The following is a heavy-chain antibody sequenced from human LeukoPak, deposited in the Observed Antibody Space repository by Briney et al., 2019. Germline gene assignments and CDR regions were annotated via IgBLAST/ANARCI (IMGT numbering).Heavy chain of an antibody. CDR3: ARRYCTSTSCYADS. Sequence: GESLKISCGYSGYSFTTHWIGWVRQMPGKGLEWMGIIYPGDSDTRYSPSFHGHVTMSADKSIGTAYLLWSSLEASDSAMYYCARRYCTSTSCYADSWGQGTLVTVSS. CDR2: IYPGDSDT. V-gene: IGHV5-51*01. J-gene: IGHJ4*02. D-gene: IGHD2-2*01. CDR1: GYSFTTHW.